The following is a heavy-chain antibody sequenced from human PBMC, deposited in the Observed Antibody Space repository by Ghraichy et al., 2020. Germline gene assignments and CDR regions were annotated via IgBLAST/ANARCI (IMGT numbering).Heavy chain of an antibody. Sequence: SETLSLTCTVSGGSINYNYWSWIRQPAGKGLEWIGRIYTSGSTTYNPSLKSRVTMSVDTSKNQFSLKLSSVTAADTAVYYCARDDSSGFYPWGQGTLVTVSS. CDR3: ARDDSSGFYP. D-gene: IGHD3-22*01. CDR2: IYTSGST. J-gene: IGHJ5*02. CDR1: GGSINYNY. V-gene: IGHV4-4*07.